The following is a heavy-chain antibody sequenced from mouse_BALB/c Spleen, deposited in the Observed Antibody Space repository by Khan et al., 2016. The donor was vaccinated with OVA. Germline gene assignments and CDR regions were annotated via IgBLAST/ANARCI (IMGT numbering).Heavy chain of an antibody. V-gene: IGHV2-6-4*01. CDR2: IWGGGRT. D-gene: IGHD1-2*01. J-gene: IGHJ4*01. CDR3: FITTARVSY. Sequence: QVQLKESGPGLVAPSQSLSITCTVSGFSLSRYSVHWVRQPPGKGLEWLGMIWGGGRTDYNSALKSRLSISKDNSKNQVFVKMNSLQTDDTAMYFCFITTARVSYWGQGTSVTVSS. CDR1: GFSLSRYS.